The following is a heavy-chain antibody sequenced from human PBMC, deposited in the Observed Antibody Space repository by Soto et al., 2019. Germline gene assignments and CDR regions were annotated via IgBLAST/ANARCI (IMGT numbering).Heavy chain of an antibody. CDR3: ARVGDSYGSTYFDI. CDR1: GGSVRNSDHF. V-gene: IGHV4-61*08. Sequence: QVQLQESGPGLVKPSETLSLTCSISGGSVRNSDHFWSWIRQSPGKGLEWIGYIYYSGTTKYNPSLKGRVTISVDTSKNQFSLRLTSVTAADAAVYYCARVGDSYGSTYFDIWGQGYLFTVSS. CDR2: IYYSGTT. J-gene: IGHJ4*02. D-gene: IGHD5-18*01.